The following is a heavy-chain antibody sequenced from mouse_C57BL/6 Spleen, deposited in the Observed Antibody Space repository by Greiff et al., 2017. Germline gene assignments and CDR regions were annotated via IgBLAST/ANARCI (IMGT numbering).Heavy chain of an antibody. J-gene: IGHJ1*03. CDR2: IRLKSDNYAT. D-gene: IGHD1-1*01. Sequence: EVKLQESGGGLVQPGGSMKLSCVASGFTFSNYWMNWVRQSPEKGLEWVAQIRLKSDNYATHYAESVKGRFTISRDDSKSSVYLQNNNLRAEDTGIYYCTAEVPHYYGSSHWYFDVWGTGTTVTVSS. CDR3: TAEVPHYYGSSHWYFDV. V-gene: IGHV6-3*01. CDR1: GFTFSNYW.